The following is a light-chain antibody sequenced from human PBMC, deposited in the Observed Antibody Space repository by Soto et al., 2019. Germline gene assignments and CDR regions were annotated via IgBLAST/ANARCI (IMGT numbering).Light chain of an antibody. Sequence: DVQMTQSPSTLSASVGDRVTITFRADQDVSSWLAWYQQKPGKAPKLLIYDASNRVTGIPARFRGSGSGTDFTLTISSLEPDDFAVYYCQQRSNWQITFGQGTRLEIK. CDR2: DAS. CDR1: QDVSSW. V-gene: IGKV1-5*01. CDR3: QQRSNWQIT. J-gene: IGKJ5*01.